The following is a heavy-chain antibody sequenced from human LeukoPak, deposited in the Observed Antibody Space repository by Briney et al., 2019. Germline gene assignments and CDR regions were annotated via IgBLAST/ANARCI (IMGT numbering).Heavy chain of an antibody. CDR3: AREGMTTGDFDY. CDR2: ISSSGSTI. D-gene: IGHD4-17*01. V-gene: IGHV3-48*03. J-gene: IGHJ4*02. Sequence: GSLRLSCAASGSTFSSYEMNWVRQAPGKGLEWVSYISSSGSTIYYADSVKGRFTISRDNAKNSLYLQMNSLRAEDTAVYYCAREGMTTGDFDYWGQGTLVTVSS. CDR1: GSTFSSYE.